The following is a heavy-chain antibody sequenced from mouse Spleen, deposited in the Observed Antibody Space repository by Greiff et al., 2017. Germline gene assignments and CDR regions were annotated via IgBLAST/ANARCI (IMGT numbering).Heavy chain of an antibody. CDR1: GFTFSSYA. J-gene: IGHJ3*01. V-gene: IGHV5-9-3*01. CDR3: ARRVYYDYDNFAY. Sequence: EVQGVESGGGLVKPGGSLKLSCAASGFTFSSYAMSWVRQTPEKRLEWVATISSGGSYTYYPDSVKGRFTISRDNAKNTLYLQMSRLRSEDTAMYYCARRVYYDYDNFAYWGQGTLVTVSA. D-gene: IGHD2-4*01. CDR2: ISSGGSYT.